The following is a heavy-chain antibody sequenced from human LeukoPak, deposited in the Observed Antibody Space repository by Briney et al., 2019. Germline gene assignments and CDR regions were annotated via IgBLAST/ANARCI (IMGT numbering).Heavy chain of an antibody. CDR2: ISGSGGST. Sequence: GGSLRLSCAASGFTFSSYAMSWVRQAPGKGLEGVSAISGSGGSTYYADSVKGRFTISRDNSKNTLYLQMNSLRAEDTAVYYCAKDLVFQYYYYGMDVWGQGTTVTVSS. CDR1: GFTFSSYA. J-gene: IGHJ6*02. D-gene: IGHD2-8*01. V-gene: IGHV3-23*01. CDR3: AKDLVFQYYYYGMDV.